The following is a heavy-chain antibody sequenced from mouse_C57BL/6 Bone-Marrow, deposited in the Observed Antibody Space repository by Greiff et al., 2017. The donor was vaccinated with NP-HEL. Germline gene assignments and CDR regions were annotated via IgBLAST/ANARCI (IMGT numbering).Heavy chain of an antibody. V-gene: IGHV3-6*01. CDR2: ISYDGSN. J-gene: IGHJ1*03. CDR1: GYSITSGYY. D-gene: IGHD1-1*01. CDR3: ARTYGSSDWYFDV. Sequence: EVQLVESGPGLVKPSQSLSLTCSVTGYSITSGYYWNWIRQFPGNKLEWMGYISYDGSNNYNPSLKNRISITRDTSKNQFFLKLNSVTTEDTATYYCARTYGSSDWYFDVWGTGTTVTVSS.